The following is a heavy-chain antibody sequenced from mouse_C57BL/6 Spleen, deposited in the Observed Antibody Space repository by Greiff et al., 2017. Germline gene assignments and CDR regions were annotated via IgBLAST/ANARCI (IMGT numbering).Heavy chain of an antibody. Sequence: DVKLVESGGGLVQPGGSLKLSCAASGFTFSDYYMYWVRQTPEKRLEWVAYISNGGGSTYYPDTVKGRFTISRDNAKNTLYLQMSRLKSEDTAMYYCARHEDYGNYGWYFDVWGTGTTVTVSS. J-gene: IGHJ1*03. D-gene: IGHD2-1*01. V-gene: IGHV5-12*01. CDR1: GFTFSDYY. CDR3: ARHEDYGNYGWYFDV. CDR2: ISNGGGST.